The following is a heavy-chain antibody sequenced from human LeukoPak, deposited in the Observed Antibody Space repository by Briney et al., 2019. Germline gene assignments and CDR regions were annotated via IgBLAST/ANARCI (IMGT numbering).Heavy chain of an antibody. CDR3: ARIRDGYNDAYDI. CDR1: GYTFTNYY. Sequence: ASVKVSCKASGYTFTNYYMHWVRQAPGQGLEWMGLINPGGGNTNYAQNFQGRVTMTRDTSASTVYMELSSLRSEDTAIYYCARIRDGYNDAYDIWGQGTVVTVPS. J-gene: IGHJ3*02. D-gene: IGHD5-24*01. V-gene: IGHV1-46*01. CDR2: INPGGGNT.